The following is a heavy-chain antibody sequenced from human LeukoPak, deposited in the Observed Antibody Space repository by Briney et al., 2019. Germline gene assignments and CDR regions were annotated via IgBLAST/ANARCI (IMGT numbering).Heavy chain of an antibody. V-gene: IGHV3-7*01. CDR2: IKKDGTEK. CDR1: GFTFSTYW. D-gene: IGHD6-19*01. J-gene: IGHJ4*02. Sequence: GGSLRLSCAASGFTFSTYWMSWVRQAPGKGLEWVANIKKDGTEKYYADSVKGRFTISRDNSKNTLYLEMNSLSAEDTAVYYCARESSGRYFDYWGQGTLVTVSS. CDR3: ARESSGRYFDY.